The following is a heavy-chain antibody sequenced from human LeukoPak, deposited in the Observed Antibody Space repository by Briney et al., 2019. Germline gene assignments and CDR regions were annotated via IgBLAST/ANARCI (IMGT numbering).Heavy chain of an antibody. CDR1: GFTLSTYW. CDR3: AKENYGSGPNNFDY. D-gene: IGHD3-10*01. J-gene: IGHJ4*02. V-gene: IGHV3-7*03. CDR2: IKQDGSEK. Sequence: GGSLRLSCAASGFTLSTYWMTWVRQAPGKGLEWVANIKQDGSEKYYVDSVKGRFTISRDNAKNSLYLQMNSLRAEDTAVYYCAKENYGSGPNNFDYWGQGTLVTVSS.